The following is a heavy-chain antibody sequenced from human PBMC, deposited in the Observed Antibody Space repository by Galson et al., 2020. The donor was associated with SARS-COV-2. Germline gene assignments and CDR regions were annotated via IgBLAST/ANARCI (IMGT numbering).Heavy chain of an antibody. CDR2: IKSKTNGATT. V-gene: IGHV3-15*01. Sequence: GGSLRLSCVASGFTFTTAWMSWVRQPPGKGLEWVGRIKSKTNGATTDYAAPVKGRFTISRDDSYNTLYLQMNSLKTEDTAVYYCTTGIHWGQGTLITVSS. CDR1: GFTFTTAW. J-gene: IGHJ1*01. CDR3: TTGIH.